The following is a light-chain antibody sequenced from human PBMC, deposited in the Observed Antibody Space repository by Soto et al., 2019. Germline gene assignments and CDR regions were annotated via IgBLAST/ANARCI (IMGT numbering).Light chain of an antibody. Sequence: DIQMTQSPSTLSASVGDRVTITYRASQSISSWLAWYQQKPGKAPKLLIYKASSLESGVPSRFSGSGSGTEFTLTISSPQPDDFATYYCQQYNSYWTFGQGTKVEIK. CDR1: QSISSW. V-gene: IGKV1-5*03. CDR3: QQYNSYWT. CDR2: KAS. J-gene: IGKJ1*01.